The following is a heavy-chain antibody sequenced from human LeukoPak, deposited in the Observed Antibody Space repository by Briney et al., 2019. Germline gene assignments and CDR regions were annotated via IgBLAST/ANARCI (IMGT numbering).Heavy chain of an antibody. CDR1: GFTFSSYG. CDR3: ARDLMDSAVY. V-gene: IGHV3-30*02. CDR2: IRYDGSKK. Sequence: PGGSLRLSCTASGFTFSSYGMHCVRQAPGKGLEWVAFIRYDGSKKYADSVKGRFTISRDNSKNTLYLQMNSLRAEDTAVYYCARDLMDSAVYWGQGTLVTVSS. J-gene: IGHJ4*02. D-gene: IGHD2-8*01.